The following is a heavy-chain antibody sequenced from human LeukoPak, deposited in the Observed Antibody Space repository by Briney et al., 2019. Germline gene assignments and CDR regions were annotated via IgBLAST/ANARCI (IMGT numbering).Heavy chain of an antibody. CDR2: IASDGSST. CDR3: AKDSSSWSPRWFDP. Sequence: GGSLRLSCAASGFTFSSYWMNWVRQAPGKGLVWVSRIASDGSSTTYVDSVKGRFSISRDNSKNTLYLQMNSLRAEDTAVYYCAKDSSSWSPRWFDPWGQGTLVTVSS. D-gene: IGHD6-13*01. CDR1: GFTFSSYW. J-gene: IGHJ5*02. V-gene: IGHV3-74*01.